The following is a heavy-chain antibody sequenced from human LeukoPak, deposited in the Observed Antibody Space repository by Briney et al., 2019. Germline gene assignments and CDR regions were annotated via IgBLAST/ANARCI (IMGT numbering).Heavy chain of an antibody. CDR1: GFTFRDYW. CDR3: ARGKTWLSYYFDY. V-gene: IGHV3-21*01. Sequence: PGASLRLSCAASGFTFRDYWMAWVRQAPGKGLEWVSSISSSSSYIYYADSVKGRFTISRDNAKNSLYLQMNSLRAEDTAVYYCARGKTWLSYYFDYWGQGTLVTVSS. CDR2: ISSSSSYI. D-gene: IGHD5-24*01. J-gene: IGHJ4*02.